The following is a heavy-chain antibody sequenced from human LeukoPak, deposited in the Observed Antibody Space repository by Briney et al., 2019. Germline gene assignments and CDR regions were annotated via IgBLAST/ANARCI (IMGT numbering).Heavy chain of an antibody. CDR1: GGSISSGSYY. V-gene: IGHV4-61*02. CDR3: ARDLQGYGSSGYLDY. CDR2: TYTSGST. D-gene: IGHD3-22*01. Sequence: PPQTLSLTCTVSGGSISSGSYYWSWIRQPAGKGLEWIGRTYTSGSTNYNPSLKSRVTISVDTSKNQFSLKLSSVTAADTAVYYCARDLQGYGSSGYLDYWGQGTLVTVSS. J-gene: IGHJ4*02.